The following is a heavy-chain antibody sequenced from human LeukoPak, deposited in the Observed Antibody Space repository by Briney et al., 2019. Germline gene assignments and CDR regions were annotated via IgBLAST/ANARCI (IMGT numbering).Heavy chain of an antibody. Sequence: SETLSLTCTVSGGSISSYYWSWIRQPPGKGLEWIGYISYSGSANFNPSLKSRVTISVDTSKNQFSLKLSSVTAADTAVYYCAREGTAGTNLNWFDPWGQGTLVTVSS. CDR1: GGSISSYY. D-gene: IGHD1-1*01. CDR2: ISYSGSA. J-gene: IGHJ5*02. V-gene: IGHV4-59*01. CDR3: AREGTAGTNLNWFDP.